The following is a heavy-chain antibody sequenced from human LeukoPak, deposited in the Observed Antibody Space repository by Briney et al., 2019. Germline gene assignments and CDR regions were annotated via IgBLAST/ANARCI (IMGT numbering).Heavy chain of an antibody. CDR2: FDPEGGET. CDR1: GYTLTQLV. V-gene: IGHV1-24*01. CDR3: ATSSGTYFLY. J-gene: IGHJ4*02. Sequence: ASVKVSCKVSGYTLTQLVIHWVRQAPGKGLEWMGGFDPEGGETIYAQKFQDRVTMTEDTSTDTAYMELSSLRSEDTAFYYCATSSGTYFLYWGQGTLVTVS. D-gene: IGHD1-26*01.